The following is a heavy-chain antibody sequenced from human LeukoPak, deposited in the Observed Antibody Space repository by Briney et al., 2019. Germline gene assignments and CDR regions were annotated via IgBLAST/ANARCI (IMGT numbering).Heavy chain of an antibody. CDR1: GYTFTSYG. CDR3: ARDWYYDFWSGYYGDHDHNKFDP. CDR2: ISAYNGNT. D-gene: IGHD3-3*01. J-gene: IGHJ5*02. V-gene: IGHV1-18*01. Sequence: GASVKVSCKASGYTFTSYGISWVRQAPGQGLEWMGWISAYNGNTNYAQKLQGRVTMTTDTSTSTAYMELRSLRSDDTAVYYCARDWYYDFWSGYYGDHDHNKFDPWGQGTLVTVSS.